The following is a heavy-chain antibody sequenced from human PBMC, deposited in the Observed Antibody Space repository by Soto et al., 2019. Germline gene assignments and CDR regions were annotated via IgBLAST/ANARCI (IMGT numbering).Heavy chain of an antibody. J-gene: IGHJ4*02. CDR1: GFTFSDYY. CDR3: ARVRIQLWSTIDY. D-gene: IGHD5-18*01. CDR2: ISSSSSYT. V-gene: IGHV3-11*06. Sequence: PGGSLRLSCAASGFTFSDYYMSWIRQAPGKGLEWVSYISSSSSYTNYADSVKGRITISRDNAKNSLYLQMNSLRAEDTAVYYCARVRIQLWSTIDYWGQGTLVTVSS.